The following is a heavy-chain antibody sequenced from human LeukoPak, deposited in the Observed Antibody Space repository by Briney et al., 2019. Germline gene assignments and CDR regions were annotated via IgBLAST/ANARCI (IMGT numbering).Heavy chain of an antibody. Sequence: GGSLRLSCAASGFTFSSYAMSWVRQAPGKGLEWVSAISGSGGSTYYADSVKGRFTISRDNSKNTLYLQMNSLRAEDTAVYYCALGRDRYDSSGYYYDDYWGQGTLVTVSS. V-gene: IGHV3-23*01. J-gene: IGHJ4*02. D-gene: IGHD3-22*01. CDR2: ISGSGGST. CDR3: ALGRDRYDSSGYYYDDY. CDR1: GFTFSSYA.